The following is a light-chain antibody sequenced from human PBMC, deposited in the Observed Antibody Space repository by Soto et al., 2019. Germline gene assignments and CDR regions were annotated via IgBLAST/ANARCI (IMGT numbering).Light chain of an antibody. CDR3: QQFDSYPLT. CDR2: DAS. J-gene: IGKJ4*01. V-gene: IGKV1-13*02. Sequence: AIPLTQSPSSLSASVGDRVTITCRASQDISSALAWYQQKPGKAPQLLIYDASSLKSGVPSRFSGSGSGTDFTLTISSLQPEDFATYYCQQFDSYPLTFGGGTKVEIK. CDR1: QDISSA.